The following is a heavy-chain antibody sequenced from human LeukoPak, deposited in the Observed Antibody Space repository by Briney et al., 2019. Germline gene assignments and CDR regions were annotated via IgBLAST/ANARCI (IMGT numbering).Heavy chain of an antibody. CDR1: GYTFTSYG. CDR2: ISAYNGNT. D-gene: IGHD3-22*01. J-gene: IGHJ4*02. CDR3: ARDLGDSSGYPDVYFDY. V-gene: IGHV1-18*01. Sequence: ASVKVSCKASGYTFTSYGISWVRQAPEQGLEWMGWISAYNGNTNYAQKLQGRVTMTTDTSTSTAYMELRSLRSDDTAVYYCARDLGDSSGYPDVYFDYWGQGTLVTVSS.